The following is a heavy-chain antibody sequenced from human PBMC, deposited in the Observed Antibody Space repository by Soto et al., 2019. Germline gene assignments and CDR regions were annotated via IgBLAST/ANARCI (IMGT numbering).Heavy chain of an antibody. Sequence: EAQLLESGGGLVQPGGSLVLSCAASGFPFSSYALRWVRQAPGKGLEWVSSISGGGNDAFYAVSVKGRFTITRDNSRNTLYLQMSSLRADDTAIYYCARSLFLASTDTEPFDYWGQGALFTVSS. CDR3: ARSLFLASTDTEPFDY. D-gene: IGHD3-3*02. V-gene: IGHV3-23*01. CDR1: GFPFSSYA. J-gene: IGHJ4*02. CDR2: ISGGGNDA.